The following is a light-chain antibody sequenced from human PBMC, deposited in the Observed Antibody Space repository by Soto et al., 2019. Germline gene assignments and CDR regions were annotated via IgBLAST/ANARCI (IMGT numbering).Light chain of an antibody. Sequence: EIGMTQSPATLSVSPGDRATLSCRASQSVSANLAWYQHKPGQAPRLLIYGASTRATGIPARFRGSWFGTEFTLTISSLQYEDFAVYWCQKYSDWPTFGQGTKVDIK. V-gene: IGKV3-15*01. CDR1: QSVSAN. CDR3: QKYSDWPT. J-gene: IGKJ1*01. CDR2: GAS.